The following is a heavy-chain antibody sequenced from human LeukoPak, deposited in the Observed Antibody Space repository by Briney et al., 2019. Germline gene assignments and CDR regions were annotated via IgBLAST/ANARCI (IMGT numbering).Heavy chain of an antibody. CDR3: ARGRTRGSSWYVNPWEQDWFDP. V-gene: IGHV4-34*01. Sequence: SETLSLTCSVSGHSISSGYYWSWIRQPPGKGLEWIGEINHSGSTNYNPSLKSRVTISVDTSKNQFSLKLSSVTAADTAVYYCARGRTRGSSWYVNPWEQDWFDPWGQGTLVTVSS. J-gene: IGHJ5*02. D-gene: IGHD6-13*01. CDR2: INHSGST. CDR1: GHSISSGYY.